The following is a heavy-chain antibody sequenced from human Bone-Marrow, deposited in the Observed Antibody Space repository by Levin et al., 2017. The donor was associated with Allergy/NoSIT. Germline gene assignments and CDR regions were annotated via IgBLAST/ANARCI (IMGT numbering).Heavy chain of an antibody. CDR1: GGSFSGYY. V-gene: IGHV4-34*01. CDR3: ARECAWLGCSSTSCYRWFDP. CDR2: INHSGST. J-gene: IGHJ5*02. D-gene: IGHD2-2*02. Sequence: PSETLSLTCAVYGGSFSGYYWSWIRQPPGKGLEWIGEINHSGSTNYNPSLKSRVTISVDTSKNQFSLKLSSVTAADTAVYYCARECAWLGCSSTSCYRWFDPWGQGTLVTVSS.